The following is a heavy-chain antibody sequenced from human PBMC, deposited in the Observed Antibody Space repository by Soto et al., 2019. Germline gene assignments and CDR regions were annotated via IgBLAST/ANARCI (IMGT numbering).Heavy chain of an antibody. J-gene: IGHJ4*02. CDR2: ISWNSGSI. CDR3: ARDYCASRGLWFGELLCRRDY. V-gene: IGHV3-9*01. CDR1: GFTFDDYA. D-gene: IGHD3-10*01. Sequence: GGSLRLSCAASGFTFDDYAMHWVRQAPGKGLEWVSGISWNSGSIGYADSVKGRFTISRDNAKNSLYLQMNSLRAEDTAVYYCARDYCASRGLWFGELLCRRDYWGQGTLVTVSS.